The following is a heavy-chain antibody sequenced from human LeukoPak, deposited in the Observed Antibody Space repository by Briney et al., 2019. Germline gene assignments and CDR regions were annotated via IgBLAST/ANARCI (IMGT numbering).Heavy chain of an antibody. CDR3: AREVHAGFDN. V-gene: IGHV3-21*01. Sequence: GGSLRLSWAASGFTFSTYSMNWVRKARGKGLEWVSSIGGSSRSIYHADLVKGLFIISRDNAKTALYLQMNSLRAEDTPVYYCAREVHAGFDNWGQGTLGTVSS. J-gene: IGHJ4*02. CDR2: IGGSSRSI. CDR1: GFTFSTYS.